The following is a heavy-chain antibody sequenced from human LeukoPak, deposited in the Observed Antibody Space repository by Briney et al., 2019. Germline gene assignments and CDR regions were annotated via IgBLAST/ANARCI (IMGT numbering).Heavy chain of an antibody. CDR2: ISWNSGSI. CDR3: AKDMGWYYYDSSGSKGFDY. D-gene: IGHD3-22*01. Sequence: QPGRSLRLSCAASGFTFDDYAMHWVRQAPGKGLGWVSGISWNSGSIGYADSVKGRFTISRDNAKNSLYLQMNSLRAEDTALYYCAKDMGWYYYDSSGSKGFDYWGQGTLVTVSS. J-gene: IGHJ4*02. CDR1: GFTFDDYA. V-gene: IGHV3-9*01.